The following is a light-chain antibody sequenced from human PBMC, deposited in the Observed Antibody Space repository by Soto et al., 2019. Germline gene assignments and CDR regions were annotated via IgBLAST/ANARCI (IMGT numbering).Light chain of an antibody. CDR3: QQLNSYPLT. CDR1: LGISSY. Sequence: IHLTQPPSPLSASVGARATLTCRASLGISSYLAWYQQKPGKAPKVLIYVASTLQSGVPSRFSGGGSGTDFTLTISSLQPEDFATYYCQQLNSYPLTFGGGTKVDIK. J-gene: IGKJ4*01. V-gene: IGKV1-9*01. CDR2: VAS.